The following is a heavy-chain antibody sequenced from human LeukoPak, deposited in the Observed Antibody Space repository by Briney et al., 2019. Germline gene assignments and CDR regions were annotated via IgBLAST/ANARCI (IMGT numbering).Heavy chain of an antibody. Sequence: GGSLRLSCVASGFSFSSYAMSWVRQAPGKGPEWVSVISTSGGITYYADSVKGRFSISRDNSKNTFYLQMNSLRGEDTAVYYCAKDRRGAARPDYFDSWGQGTLVTVS. CDR2: ISTSGGIT. V-gene: IGHV3-23*01. CDR3: AKDRRGAARPDYFDS. D-gene: IGHD6-6*01. J-gene: IGHJ4*02. CDR1: GFSFSSYA.